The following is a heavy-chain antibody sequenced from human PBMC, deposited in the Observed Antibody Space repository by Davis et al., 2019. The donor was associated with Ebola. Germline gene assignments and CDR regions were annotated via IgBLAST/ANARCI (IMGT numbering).Heavy chain of an antibody. CDR2: INPSGGST. D-gene: IGHD2-15*01. CDR3: AKTGYCSGGSCWWWWFDY. V-gene: IGHV1-46*01. Sequence: ASVKVSCKASGYTFTSYYMHWVRQAPGQGLEWMGIINPSGGSTSYAQKFQGRVAMTRDTSTSTVYMELSSLRSEDTAVYYCAKTGYCSGGSCWWWWFDYWGQGTLVTVSS. CDR1: GYTFTSYY. J-gene: IGHJ4*02.